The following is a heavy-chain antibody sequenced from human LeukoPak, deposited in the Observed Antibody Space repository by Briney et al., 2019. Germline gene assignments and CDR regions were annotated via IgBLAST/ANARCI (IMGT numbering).Heavy chain of an antibody. J-gene: IGHJ4*02. CDR2: INHSGST. D-gene: IGHD3-9*01. Sequence: SETLSLTCAVYGGSFSVYYWGWIRQPPGKGLEWIGEINHSGSTNYNPSLKSRVTISVDTSKNQFSLKLSSVTAADTAVYYCARVGYDILTGYRLYFDYWGQGTLVTVSS. V-gene: IGHV4-34*01. CDR1: GGSFSVYY. CDR3: ARVGYDILTGYRLYFDY.